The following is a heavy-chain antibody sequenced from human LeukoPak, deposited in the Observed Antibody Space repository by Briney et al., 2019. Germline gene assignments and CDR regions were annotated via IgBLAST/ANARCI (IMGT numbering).Heavy chain of an antibody. Sequence: GESLKISCKGSGYNFTNYWIAWVRQMPGKGLELMWIFYPDDSDTRYSPSFQGQVTISADKSISTAYLQWSSLKASDTAMYYCASSTRTSGYSYGYAHWGQGTLVTVSS. CDR3: ASSTRTSGYSYGYAH. CDR1: GYNFTNYW. V-gene: IGHV5-51*01. D-gene: IGHD5-18*01. J-gene: IGHJ4*02. CDR2: FYPDDSDT.